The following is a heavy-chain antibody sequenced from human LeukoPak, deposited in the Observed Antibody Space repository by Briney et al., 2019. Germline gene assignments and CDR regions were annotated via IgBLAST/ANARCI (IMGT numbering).Heavy chain of an antibody. D-gene: IGHD2-15*01. CDR2: ISAYNGNT. Sequence: ASVKVSCKASGYTFTSYGISWVRQAPGQGLEWMGWISAYNGNTNYAQKLQGRVTMTTDTSTSTAYMELRSLRSDDTAVYYCARDTDCNGGSCYRGLDYWGQGTLVTVSS. CDR1: GYTFTSYG. J-gene: IGHJ4*02. V-gene: IGHV1-18*01. CDR3: ARDTDCNGGSCYRGLDY.